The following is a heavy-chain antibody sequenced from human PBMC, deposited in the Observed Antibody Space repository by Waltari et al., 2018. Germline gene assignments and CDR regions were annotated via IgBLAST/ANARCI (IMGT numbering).Heavy chain of an antibody. J-gene: IGHJ4*02. V-gene: IGHV3-48*03. CDR2: ISSSSSLI. CDR3: ARGGSYGDYSRCDY. D-gene: IGHD4-17*01. Sequence: EVQLVESGGGLVQPGDSLRLSCAASGFTSSRYEMNWVRQAPGKGLEWISYISSSSSLIYYADSVKGRFTISRDNAKNSLFLQMNSLRAEDTAVYYCARGGSYGDYSRCDYWGQGTLVTVSS. CDR1: GFTSSRYE.